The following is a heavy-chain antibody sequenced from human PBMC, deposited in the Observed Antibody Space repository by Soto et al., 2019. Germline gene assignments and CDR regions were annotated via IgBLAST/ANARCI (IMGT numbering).Heavy chain of an antibody. CDR3: ARDHGSSSPPTYYYYGMDV. V-gene: IGHV3-30-3*01. CDR2: ISYDGSNK. CDR1: GFTFSSYA. Sequence: QVQLVESGGGVVQPGRSLRLSCAASGFTFSSYAMHWVRQAPGKGLEWVAVISYDGSNKYYADSVKGRFTISRDNSKNTLYLQMNSLRAEDTAVYYCARDHGSSSPPTYYYYGMDVWGQGTTVTVSS. D-gene: IGHD6-13*01. J-gene: IGHJ6*02.